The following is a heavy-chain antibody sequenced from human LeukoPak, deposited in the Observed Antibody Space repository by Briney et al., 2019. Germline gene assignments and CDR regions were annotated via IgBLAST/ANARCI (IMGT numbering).Heavy chain of an antibody. CDR3: ARGGSIFGVVTDI. D-gene: IGHD3-3*01. CDR1: GGSISSYY. CDR2: IYSSGST. V-gene: IGHV4-59*01. Sequence: SETLSLTCTVSGGSISSYYWSWIRQPPGKGLEWIGYIYSSGSTNYNPSLKSRVTISVDTSENQFALKLSSVTAADTAVYYCARGGSIFGVVTDIWGQGTMVTVSS. J-gene: IGHJ3*02.